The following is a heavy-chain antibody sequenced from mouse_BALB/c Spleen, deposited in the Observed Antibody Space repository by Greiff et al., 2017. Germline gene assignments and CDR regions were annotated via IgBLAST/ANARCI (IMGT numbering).Heavy chain of an antibody. D-gene: IGHD2-1*01. CDR3: ARRGGNFAWFAY. Sequence: VQLQESGAELVRPGSSVKISCKASGYAFSSYWMNWVKQRPGQGLEWIGQIYPGDGDTNYNGKFKGKATLTADKSSSTAYMQLSSLTSEDSAVYFCARRGGNFAWFAYWGQGTLVTVSA. CDR2: IYPGDGDT. J-gene: IGHJ3*01. V-gene: IGHV1-80*01. CDR1: GYAFSSYW.